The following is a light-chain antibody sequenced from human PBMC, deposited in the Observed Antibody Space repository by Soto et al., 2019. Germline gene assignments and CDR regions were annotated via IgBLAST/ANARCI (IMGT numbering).Light chain of an antibody. J-gene: IGKJ5*01. CDR3: QHFGGTTFT. CDR2: QTS. V-gene: IGKV3D-11*03. Sequence: EIVLTHSPATLSSFPGDRVTLSCRASQYINTRLAWYQHRPGQAPRLLIYQTSIRAAGIPARFSGSGSGTHFTLTISRLEPGDFAVYYCQHFGGTTFTFGQGTRLEIK. CDR1: QYINTR.